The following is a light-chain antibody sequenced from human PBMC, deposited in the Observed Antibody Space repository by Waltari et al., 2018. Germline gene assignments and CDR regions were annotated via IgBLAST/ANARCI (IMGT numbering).Light chain of an antibody. J-gene: IGLJ2*01. CDR3: CSYAGSSTRVV. Sequence: QSALTQPASVSGSPGPSITISCTGTSSDVGSYNLFSWYQQPPGKAPTLRLYGVSKRPSGVSNRFSGSKSGNTASLTISGLQAEDEADYYCCSYAGSSTRVVFGGGTKLTVL. CDR2: GVS. V-gene: IGLV2-23*02. CDR1: SSDVGSYNL.